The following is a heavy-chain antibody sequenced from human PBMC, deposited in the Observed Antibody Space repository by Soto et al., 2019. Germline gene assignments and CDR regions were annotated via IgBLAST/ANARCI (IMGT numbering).Heavy chain of an antibody. V-gene: IGHV3-53*04. D-gene: IGHD3-10*01. CDR1: GFTVSSNY. J-gene: IGHJ3*02. CDR2: IYSGGST. CDR3: ARGPYGSGSYAFDI. Sequence: GGSLRLSCAASGFTVSSNYMSWVRQAPGKGLEWVSVIYSGGSTYYADSGKGRFTISRHNSKNTLYLQMNSLRVEDTAVYYCARGPYGSGSYAFDIWGQGTMVTVSS.